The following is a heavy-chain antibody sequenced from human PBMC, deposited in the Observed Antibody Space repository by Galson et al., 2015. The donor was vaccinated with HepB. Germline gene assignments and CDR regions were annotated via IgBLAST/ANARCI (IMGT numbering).Heavy chain of an antibody. D-gene: IGHD3-22*01. Sequence: QSGAEVKKPGESLRISCKGSGYSFTSYWISWVRQMPGKGLEWMGRIDPSDSYTNYSPSFQGHVTISADKSISTAYLQWSSLKASDTAMYYCARHARNGHDYYDSSGYNSQPSYYYYGMDVWGQGTTVTVSS. V-gene: IGHV5-10-1*01. CDR1: GYSFTSYW. CDR2: IDPSDSYT. CDR3: ARHARNGHDYYDSSGYNSQPSYYYYGMDV. J-gene: IGHJ6*02.